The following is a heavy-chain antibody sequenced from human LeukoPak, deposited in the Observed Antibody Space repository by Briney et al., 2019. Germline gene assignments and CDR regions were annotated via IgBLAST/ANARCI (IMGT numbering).Heavy chain of an antibody. CDR3: AKNGITMIVAFDY. CDR1: GFTFSSYA. D-gene: IGHD3-22*01. CDR2: ISGSGGST. J-gene: IGHJ4*02. Sequence: GGSVRLSCGASGFTFSSYAMSWVPQAPGKGLEWVSAISGSGGSTYYADSVKGRFTISRDNSKNTLYLQMNSLRAEDTAVYYCAKNGITMIVAFDYWGQGTLVTVSS. V-gene: IGHV3-23*01.